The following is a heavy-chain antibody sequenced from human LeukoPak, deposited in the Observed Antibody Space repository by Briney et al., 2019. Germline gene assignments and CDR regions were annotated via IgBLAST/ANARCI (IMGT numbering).Heavy chain of an antibody. J-gene: IGHJ4*02. CDR1: GFTFSSYA. CDR2: ISGPGDST. Sequence: GGSLRLPCAASGFTFSSYAMTWVRQAPGKGLEWVSDISGPGDSTYYADSVKGRFTISRDNSKNTLYLQMNSLRAEDTAVYYCAKAGARYGSGSPIDYWGQGTLVTVSS. D-gene: IGHD3-10*01. CDR3: AKAGARYGSGSPIDY. V-gene: IGHV3-23*01.